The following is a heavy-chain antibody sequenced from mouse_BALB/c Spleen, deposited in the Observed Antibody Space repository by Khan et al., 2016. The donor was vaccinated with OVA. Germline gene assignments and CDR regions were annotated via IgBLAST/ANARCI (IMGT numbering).Heavy chain of an antibody. Sequence: QVQLQQPGAELMKPGASAKISCKATGYTFSSYWIEWVKQRPGHGLEWIGEMLPGRNNNNFNEKFKGKATITADTSSNIAYMQLSSLTSEDSAVXCGACGAGTTYVIDYWGQGTSVTVSS. J-gene: IGHJ4*01. D-gene: IGHD4-1*01. V-gene: IGHV1-9*01. CDR1: GYTFSSYW. CDR2: MLPGRNNN. CDR3: ACGAGTTYVIDY.